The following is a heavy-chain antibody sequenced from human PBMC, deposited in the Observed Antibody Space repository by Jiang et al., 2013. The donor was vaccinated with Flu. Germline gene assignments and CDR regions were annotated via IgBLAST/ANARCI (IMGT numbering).Heavy chain of an antibody. D-gene: IGHD3-10*01. J-gene: IGHJ4*02. Sequence: GSGLVKPSETLSLTCTVSGGSISSSSYYWGWIRQPPGKGLEWIGSIYYSGSTYYNPSLKSRVTISVDTSKNQFSLKLSSVTAADTAVYYCARGDSRGRDYYASGHYFDYWGQGTLVTVSS. CDR1: GGSISSSSYY. CDR2: IYYSGST. CDR3: ARGDSRGRDYYASGHYFDY. V-gene: IGHV4-39*02.